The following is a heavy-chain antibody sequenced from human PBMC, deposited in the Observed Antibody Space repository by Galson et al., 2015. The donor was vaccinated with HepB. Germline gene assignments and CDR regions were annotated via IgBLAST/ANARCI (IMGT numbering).Heavy chain of an antibody. J-gene: IGHJ6*02. CDR3: ARDPAYCGGDCYSYYYYYGMDV. V-gene: IGHV1-18*04. D-gene: IGHD2-21*02. Sequence: SVKVSCKASGYTFTSYGISWVRQAPGQGLEWMGWISAYNGNTNYAQKLQGRVTMTTDTSTSTAYMELRSLRSDDTAVYYCARDPAYCGGDCYSYYYYYGMDVWGQGTTVTVSS. CDR2: ISAYNGNT. CDR1: GYTFTSYG.